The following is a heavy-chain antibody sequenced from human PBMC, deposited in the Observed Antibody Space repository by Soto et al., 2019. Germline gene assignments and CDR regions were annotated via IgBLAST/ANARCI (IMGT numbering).Heavy chain of an antibody. D-gene: IGHD3-9*01. Sequence: ASVKVSCKASGYSFTTYGISWVRQAPGQGLEWMGIINPSGGSTSYAQKFQGRVTMTRDTSTSTVYMELSSLRSEDTAVYYCARLSILTGSQAKFDYWGQGTLDTVSS. CDR1: GYSFTTYG. J-gene: IGHJ4*02. CDR2: INPSGGST. CDR3: ARLSILTGSQAKFDY. V-gene: IGHV1-46*03.